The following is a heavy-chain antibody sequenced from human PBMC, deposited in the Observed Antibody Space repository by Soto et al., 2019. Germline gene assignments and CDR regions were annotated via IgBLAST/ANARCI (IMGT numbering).Heavy chain of an antibody. D-gene: IGHD3-22*01. CDR2: ISGSGGST. Sequence: EVQLLESGGGLVQPGGSLRLSCAASGFTFSSYAMSWVRQAPVKGLEWVSAISGSGGSTYYADSVKGRFTISRDNSKNTLYLQMNSLRAEDTAVYYCAKGTNYYDSSGYYYWGQGTLVTVSS. CDR1: GFTFSSYA. CDR3: AKGTNYYDSSGYYY. V-gene: IGHV3-23*01. J-gene: IGHJ4*02.